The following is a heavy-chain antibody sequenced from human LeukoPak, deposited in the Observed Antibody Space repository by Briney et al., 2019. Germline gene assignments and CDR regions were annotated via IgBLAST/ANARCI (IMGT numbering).Heavy chain of an antibody. Sequence: SETLSLTCTVSGGSISSYYGSWIRQPPGKGLEWIGYIYYSGSTNYNPSLKSRVTISVDTSKNQFSLKLSSVTAADTAVYYCACGITGTTYFDYWGQGTLVTVSS. J-gene: IGHJ4*02. D-gene: IGHD1-7*01. CDR2: IYYSGST. V-gene: IGHV4-59*01. CDR3: ACGITGTTYFDY. CDR1: GGSISSYY.